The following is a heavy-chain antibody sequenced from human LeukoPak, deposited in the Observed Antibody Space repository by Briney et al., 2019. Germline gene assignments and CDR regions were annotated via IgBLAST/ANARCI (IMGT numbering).Heavy chain of an antibody. Sequence: PSETLSLTCTVSGGSISGGSYYWGWTRQPPGKGLECIASIYYSGSTYYNPSLKSRVTISVDTSKNQFSLTLSSVTAADTAVYYCARLSTTVTTADYWGQGTLVTVSS. CDR3: ARLSTTVTTADY. V-gene: IGHV4-39*01. J-gene: IGHJ4*02. CDR2: IYYSGST. CDR1: GGSISGGSYY. D-gene: IGHD4-17*01.